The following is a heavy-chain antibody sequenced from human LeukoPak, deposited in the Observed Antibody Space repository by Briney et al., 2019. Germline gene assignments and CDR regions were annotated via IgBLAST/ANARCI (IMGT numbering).Heavy chain of an antibody. CDR2: IIPIFGTA. D-gene: IGHD1-26*01. CDR1: GGTFSSYA. CDR3: ASRKVGATIYYYYYYMDV. J-gene: IGHJ6*03. V-gene: IGHV1-69*13. Sequence: SVKVSCKASGGTFSSYAISWVRQAPGQGLEWMGGIIPIFGTANYAQKFQGRVTITADESTSTAYMELSSLRSEDTAVYYCASRKVGATIYYYYYYMDVWGKGTTVAVSS.